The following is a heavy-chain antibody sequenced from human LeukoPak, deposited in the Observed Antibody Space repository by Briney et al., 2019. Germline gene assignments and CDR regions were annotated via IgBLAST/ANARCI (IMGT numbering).Heavy chain of an antibody. CDR1: GFDLSTYE. Sequence: GGSLTLSCAASGFDLSTYEMNWVRQAPGKGLEWIADITISGHTKNYADSVKGRFTITRDNARTSLYLQMNSLRVEDTGVYYCARGDPHADLWGQGTLVTVSS. CDR3: ARGDPHADL. V-gene: IGHV3-48*03. J-gene: IGHJ5*02. CDR2: ITISGHTK.